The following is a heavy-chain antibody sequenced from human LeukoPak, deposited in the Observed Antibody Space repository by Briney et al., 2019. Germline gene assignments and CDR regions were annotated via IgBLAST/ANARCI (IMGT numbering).Heavy chain of an antibody. CDR1: GGSISSYY. J-gene: IGHJ4*02. V-gene: IGHV4-59*08. D-gene: IGHD1-7*01. Sequence: SETLSLTCTVSGGSISSYYWNWIRQPPGKGLEWIGYIYYSGSTNYSPSLKSRVTISVDTSKNQFTLKLNSVTAADTAVYYCARLRVSGNYLYYFDYWGQGTLVTVSS. CDR2: IYYSGST. CDR3: ARLRVSGNYLYYFDY.